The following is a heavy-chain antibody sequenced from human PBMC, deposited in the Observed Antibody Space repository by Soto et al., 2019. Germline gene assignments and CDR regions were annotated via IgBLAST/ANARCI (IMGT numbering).Heavy chain of an antibody. Sequence: LRLSCAASGFTSFSTYAMSWVRQAPGKGLEWVSLIPGTGGNTYYADSVKGRFTISRDNSENTLYLQMNSLRAEDTAVYYCAKDHVVRGLWFDPWGRGTLVTVYS. V-gene: IGHV3-23*01. CDR1: GFTSFSTYA. CDR3: AKDHVVRGLWFDP. CDR2: IPGTGGNT. D-gene: IGHD3-10*01. J-gene: IGHJ5*02.